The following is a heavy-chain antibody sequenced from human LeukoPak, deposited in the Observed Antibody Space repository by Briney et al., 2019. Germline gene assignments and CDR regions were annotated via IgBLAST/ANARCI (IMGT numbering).Heavy chain of an antibody. D-gene: IGHD2-8*02. J-gene: IGHJ4*02. CDR2: INPNSGGT. CDR1: GYTFTGYY. CDR3: ARTAWSAHLLFDY. Sequence: GASVKVSCKASGYTFTGYYMHWVRQAPGQGLEWMGWINPNSGGTNYAQKFQGRATMTRDTSISTAYMELSRLRSDDTAVYYCARTAWSAHLLFDYWGQGTLVTVSS. V-gene: IGHV1-2*02.